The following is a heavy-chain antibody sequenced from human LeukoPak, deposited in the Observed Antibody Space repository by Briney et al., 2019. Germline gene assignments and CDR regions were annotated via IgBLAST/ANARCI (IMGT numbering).Heavy chain of an antibody. Sequence: PSDTLSLTCAVSGYSISSSNWCGWIRQPPGKGLEWIGYIYYSGSTYYNPSLKSRVTMSVDTSKNQFSLKLSSVTAVDTAVYYCARTSRSYGDAFDIWGQGTMVTVSS. CDR1: GYSISSSNW. CDR2: IYYSGST. J-gene: IGHJ3*02. CDR3: ARTSRSYGDAFDI. V-gene: IGHV4-28*01. D-gene: IGHD4-17*01.